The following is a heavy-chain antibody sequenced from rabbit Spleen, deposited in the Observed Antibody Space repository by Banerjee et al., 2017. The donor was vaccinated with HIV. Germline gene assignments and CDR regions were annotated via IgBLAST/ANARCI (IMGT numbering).Heavy chain of an antibody. D-gene: IGHD1-1*01. CDR3: ARDSSSSFSSYGMDL. CDR1: GFSFNSGYD. V-gene: IGHV1S40*01. J-gene: IGHJ6*01. Sequence: QSLEESGGDLVKPGASLTLTCKASGFSFNSGYDMCWVRQAPGKGLEWVACAYAGSSGSTYSATWAKGRFTISKTSSTTVTLQMTSLTAADTATYFCARDSSSSFSSYGMDLWGPGTLVTVS. CDR2: AYAGSSGST.